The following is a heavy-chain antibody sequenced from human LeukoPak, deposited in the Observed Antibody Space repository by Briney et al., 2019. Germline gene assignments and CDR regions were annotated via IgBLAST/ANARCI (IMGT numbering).Heavy chain of an antibody. CDR2: IYHSGTT. CDR3: ARWDVSLWRKFHPRGFDP. J-gene: IGHJ5*02. D-gene: IGHD3-3*01. V-gene: IGHV4-4*02. Sequence: SGTLSLTCAVSGGSIIGRNWWSWVRQPPGKGLEWIGAIYHSGTTNYNPSLNSRVTMSVDKSKNQFSLKLTSVTAADTAVYYCARWDVSLWRKFHPRGFDPWGQGTLVTVSS. CDR1: GGSIIGRNW.